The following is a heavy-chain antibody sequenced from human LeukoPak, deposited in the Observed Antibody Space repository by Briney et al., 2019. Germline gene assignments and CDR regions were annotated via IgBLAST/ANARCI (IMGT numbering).Heavy chain of an antibody. V-gene: IGHV3-73*01. D-gene: IGHD1-1*01. CDR1: GFTFSGSA. J-gene: IGHJ6*03. Sequence: PGGSLRLSCAASGFTFSGSAMHWVRQASGKGLEWVGRIRSKANSYATAYAASVKGRFTISRDDSKNTAYLQMNSLKTEDTAVYYCTRPNWNGYPGYYYYYMDVWGKGTTVTVSS. CDR3: TRPNWNGYPGYYYYYMDV. CDR2: IRSKANSYAT.